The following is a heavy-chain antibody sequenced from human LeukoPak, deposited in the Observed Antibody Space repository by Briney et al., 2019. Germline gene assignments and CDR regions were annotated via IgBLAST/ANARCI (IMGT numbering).Heavy chain of an antibody. V-gene: IGHV4-59*01. D-gene: IGHD2-8*01. CDR3: ARGTLRGANGAYGMDV. CDR1: GGSFSGYY. Sequence: SETLSLTCAVDGGSFSGYYWSWIRQPPGKGLEWIGYVYYSGSTNYSPSLKSRVTISVDTSKNQFSLQLSSVTAADTAVYSCARGTLRGANGAYGMDVWGQGTTVTVSS. J-gene: IGHJ6*02. CDR2: VYYSGST.